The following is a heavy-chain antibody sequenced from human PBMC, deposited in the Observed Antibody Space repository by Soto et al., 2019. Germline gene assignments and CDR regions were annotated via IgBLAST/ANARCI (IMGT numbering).Heavy chain of an antibody. V-gene: IGHV3-11*01. CDR1: GFTFSDYY. D-gene: IGHD6-13*01. Sequence: GGSLRLSCAASGFTFSDYYMSWIRQAPGKGVEWVSYISSSGSTIYYADSVKGRFTISRDNAKNSLYLQMNSLRAEDTAVYYCARDPPPWRAAAGTNCFDYWGQGTLVTVSS. J-gene: IGHJ4*02. CDR2: ISSSGSTI. CDR3: ARDPPPWRAAAGTNCFDY.